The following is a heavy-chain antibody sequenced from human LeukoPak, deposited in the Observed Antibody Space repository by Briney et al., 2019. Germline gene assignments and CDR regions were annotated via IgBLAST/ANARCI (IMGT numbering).Heavy chain of an antibody. CDR3: AREGEYYYDSSGYYDY. CDR1: GGTFSSYA. Sequence: SVKVSCKASGGTFSSYAISWVRQAPGQGLEWMGGIIPIFGTANYAQKFQGRVTITADKSTSTAYMELSSLRSEDTAVYYCAREGEYYYDSSGYYDYWGQGTLVTVSS. V-gene: IGHV1-69*06. D-gene: IGHD3-22*01. J-gene: IGHJ4*02. CDR2: IIPIFGTA.